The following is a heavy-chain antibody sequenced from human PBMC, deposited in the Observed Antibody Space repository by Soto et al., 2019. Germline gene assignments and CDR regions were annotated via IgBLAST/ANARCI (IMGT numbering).Heavy chain of an antibody. V-gene: IGHV3-9*01. CDR1: GFTFDDYA. CDR3: ATDIRRGFSSAWGD. J-gene: IGHJ4*02. CDR2: MSWNSGTI. Sequence: EVQMVESGGGLVQPGRSLRLSCAASGFTFDDYAMHWVRQAPGKGLEWVAGMSWNSGTIAYADSVKGRFTVSRDNAKNSLYLQMSSLRADDTAVYYCATDIRRGFSSAWGDWGQGALVTVSS. D-gene: IGHD6-19*01.